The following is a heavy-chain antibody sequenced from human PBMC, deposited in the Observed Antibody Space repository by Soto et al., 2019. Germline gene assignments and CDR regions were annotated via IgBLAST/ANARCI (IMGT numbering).Heavy chain of an antibody. CDR1: GSTFSSYA. J-gene: IGHJ5*02. Sequence: ASVKVSWKASGSTFSSYAISLVRQAPGQGVEWMGRIIPILGIANYAQKFQGRVTMTTDTSTSTVYMELSSLRSEDTAVYYCARGILSSSWTNWFDPWGQGTLVTVSS. D-gene: IGHD6-13*01. V-gene: IGHV1-69*04. CDR2: IIPILGIA. CDR3: ARGILSSSWTNWFDP.